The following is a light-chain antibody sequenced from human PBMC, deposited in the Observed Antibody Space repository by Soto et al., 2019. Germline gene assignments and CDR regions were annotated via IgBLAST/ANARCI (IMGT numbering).Light chain of an antibody. CDR1: QSVLYSSNNKNY. V-gene: IGKV4-1*01. CDR3: QQYYGLPLT. J-gene: IGKJ4*01. Sequence: DIVMTQSPDSLAVSLGERATINCKSSQSVLYSSNNKNYLTWYQHKPGQPPKLLIYWASIRASGVPDRFSGSGSATDFTLTISSLQAEDVAVYYCQQYYGLPLTFGGGTKVEIK. CDR2: WAS.